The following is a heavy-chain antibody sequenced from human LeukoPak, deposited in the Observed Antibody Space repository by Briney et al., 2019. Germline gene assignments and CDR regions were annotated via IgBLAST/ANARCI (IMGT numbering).Heavy chain of an antibody. J-gene: IGHJ4*02. D-gene: IGHD6-19*01. CDR3: TTTAPGSGWTGFDY. Sequence: GGSLRLSCAASGFTFSGSAMHWVRQASGKGLEWVGRIRRKANSYATAYAASVKGRFTISRDDSKNTAYLQMNSLKTEDTAVYYCTTTAPGSGWTGFDYWGQGTLVTVSS. V-gene: IGHV3-73*01. CDR1: GFTFSGSA. CDR2: IRRKANSYAT.